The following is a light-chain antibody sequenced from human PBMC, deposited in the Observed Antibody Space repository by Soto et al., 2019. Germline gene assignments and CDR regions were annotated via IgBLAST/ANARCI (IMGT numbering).Light chain of an antibody. CDR2: DAS. J-gene: IGKJ2*01. V-gene: IGKV1-5*01. Sequence: DIQMTQSPSTLSASVGDRVTITCRASQSISSWLAWYQQKPGKAPKLLIYDASSLESGVPSRFSGSGCGTEFTLTISSLQPDDFATYYCQHSGTFGQGTKLEIK. CDR1: QSISSW. CDR3: QHSGT.